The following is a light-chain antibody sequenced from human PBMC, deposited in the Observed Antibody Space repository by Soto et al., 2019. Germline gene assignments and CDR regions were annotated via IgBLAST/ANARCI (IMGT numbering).Light chain of an antibody. J-gene: IGLJ1*01. Sequence: QSALTQPASVSGSPGQSITISCTGPSSDVGRYNLVSWYQQHPGKAPKLIIYDGIKRPSGVSNRFSGSQSGNTASLTISGLQAEDEADYYCCSYADSRASPYVFGTGTQLTVL. CDR2: DGI. V-gene: IGLV2-23*01. CDR1: SSDVGRYNL. CDR3: CSYADSRASPYV.